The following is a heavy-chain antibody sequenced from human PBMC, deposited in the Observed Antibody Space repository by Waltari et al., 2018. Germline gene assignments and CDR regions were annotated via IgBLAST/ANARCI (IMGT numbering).Heavy chain of an antibody. V-gene: IGHV1-8*01. Sequence: QVQLVQSGAEVKKPGASVKVSCKASGYTFTSYDINWVRQATGQGLEWMGWRNPNSANTGYAQRFQGRVTMTRNTSISTAYMDLSSLRSEDTAVYYCARGRFGSRRGWFDPWGQGTLVTVSS. CDR2: RNPNSANT. J-gene: IGHJ5*02. D-gene: IGHD3-10*01. CDR1: GYTFTSYD. CDR3: ARGRFGSRRGWFDP.